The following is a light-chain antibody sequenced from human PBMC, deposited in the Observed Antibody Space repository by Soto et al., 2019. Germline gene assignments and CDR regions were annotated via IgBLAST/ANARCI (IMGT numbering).Light chain of an antibody. CDR2: EVS. CDR3: SSYTSSSSYV. V-gene: IGLV2-14*01. Sequence: QSALTQPASVSGSPGQSITISFTGTSSDVGGYNYVSWYQQHPGKDPKLMIYEVSNRPSGVSNRFSGSKSGNTASLTISGLQAEDEADYYCSSYTSSSSYVFGTGTKLTVL. J-gene: IGLJ1*01. CDR1: SSDVGGYNY.